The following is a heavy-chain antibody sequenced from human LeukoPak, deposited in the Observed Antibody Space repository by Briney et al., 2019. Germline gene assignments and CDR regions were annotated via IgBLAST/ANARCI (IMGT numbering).Heavy chain of an antibody. Sequence: PGGSLRLSCAASGFSDSSSGIHWVRQAPGKGLEWVSTISPGSYSIYYADSVKGRFTISRDNAKNSLYLQMNSLRVEDTAMYYCARKVVGATTDYWGQGTLVTVSS. CDR3: ARKVVGATTDY. CDR2: ISPGSYSI. J-gene: IGHJ4*02. D-gene: IGHD1-26*01. V-gene: IGHV3-21*01. CDR1: GFSDSSSG.